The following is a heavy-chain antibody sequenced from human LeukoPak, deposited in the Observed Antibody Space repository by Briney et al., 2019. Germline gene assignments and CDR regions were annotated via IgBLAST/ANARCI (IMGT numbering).Heavy chain of an antibody. CDR1: GYTFTSHY. CDR2: INPSEGST. CDR3: ARGQEAAALGTTSNLNFDY. D-gene: IGHD2/OR15-2a*01. J-gene: IGHJ4*02. V-gene: IGHV1-46*01. Sequence: ASVKVSCKASGYTFTSHYIHWVRQAPGQGLEWVGIINPSEGSTSFAQKLQGRLTMTGDTSTSTVYMELSSLTSEDTAVYYCARGQEAAALGTTSNLNFDYWGQGTLVTVSS.